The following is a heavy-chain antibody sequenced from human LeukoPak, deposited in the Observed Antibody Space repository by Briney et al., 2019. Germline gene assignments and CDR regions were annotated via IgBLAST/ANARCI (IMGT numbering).Heavy chain of an antibody. D-gene: IGHD5-18*01. CDR2: MNPNSGNT. J-gene: IGHJ5*02. Sequence: HGASGKVSCKASGYTFTSYDINWVRQATGQGLEWMGWMNPNSGNTGYAKKFQGRVTMTRNTSISTAYMELSSLRSEDTAVYYCARQDRGYSYGPNWFDPWGQGTLVTVSS. CDR3: ARQDRGYSYGPNWFDP. V-gene: IGHV1-8*01. CDR1: GYTFTSYD.